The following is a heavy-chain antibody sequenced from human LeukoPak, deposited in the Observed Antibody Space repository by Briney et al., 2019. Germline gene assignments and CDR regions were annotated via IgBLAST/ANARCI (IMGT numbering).Heavy chain of an antibody. J-gene: IGHJ5*02. CDR3: ARSVPYYDFWSGYYRGKWFDP. D-gene: IGHD3-3*01. V-gene: IGHV4-59*01. CDR2: IYYSGST. Sequence: PSETLSLTCTVSGGSISSYYWSWIRQPPGKGLEWIGYIYYSGSTNYNPSLKSRVTISVDTSKNQFSLKLSSVTAADTAVYYCARSVPYYDFWSGYYRGKWFDPWGQGTLVTVSS. CDR1: GGSISSYY.